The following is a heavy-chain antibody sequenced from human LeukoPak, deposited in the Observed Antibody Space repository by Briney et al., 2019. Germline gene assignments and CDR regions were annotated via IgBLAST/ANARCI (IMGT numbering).Heavy chain of an antibody. CDR3: ARETFGELVDY. CDR1: GFTFSSYG. V-gene: IGHV3-30*03. J-gene: IGHJ4*02. CDR2: ISYDGSNK. Sequence: GGSLRLSCAASGFTFSSYGMHWVRQAPGKGLEWVAVISYDGSNKYYADSVKGRFTISRDNSKNTLYLQMNSLRAEDTAVYYCARETFGELVDYWGQGTLVTVSS. D-gene: IGHD3-10*01.